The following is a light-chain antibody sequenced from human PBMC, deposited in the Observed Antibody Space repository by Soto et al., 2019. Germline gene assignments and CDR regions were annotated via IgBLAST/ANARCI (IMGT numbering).Light chain of an antibody. CDR1: SSNIGSNY. Sequence: QSVLTQPPSASGTPGQRVTISCSGSSSNIGSNYVYWYQQLPGTAPKLLIYRNNQRPSGVPDRFSGSKSGTSASLAISGLLSDDEDDYYCAAWDDSLSVWVFGGGTKLTVL. CDR3: AAWDDSLSVWV. CDR2: RNN. J-gene: IGLJ3*02. V-gene: IGLV1-47*01.